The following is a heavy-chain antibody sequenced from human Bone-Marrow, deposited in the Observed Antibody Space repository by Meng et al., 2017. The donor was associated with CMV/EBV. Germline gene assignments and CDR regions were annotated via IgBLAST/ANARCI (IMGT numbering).Heavy chain of an antibody. CDR3: ARSRGYSFGHDY. V-gene: IGHV3-30-3*01. J-gene: IGHJ4*02. CDR1: GFTFSSYA. D-gene: IGHD5-18*01. CDR2: ISYDGSNK. Sequence: SCAASGFTFSSYAMHWVRQAPGKGLEWVAVISYDGSNKYYADSVKGRFTISRDNSKNTLYLQMNSLRAEDTALYYCARSRGYSFGHDYWGQGTLVTVSS.